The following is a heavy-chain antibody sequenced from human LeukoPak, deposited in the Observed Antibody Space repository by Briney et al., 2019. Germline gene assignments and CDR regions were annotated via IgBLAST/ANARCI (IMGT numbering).Heavy chain of an antibody. J-gene: IGHJ4*02. CDR2: IYYSGST. CDR1: GGSISSYY. V-gene: IGHV4-59*12. CDR3: AREGELAAAGLD. D-gene: IGHD6-13*01. Sequence: SETLSLTCTVSGGSISSYYWSWIRQPPGKGLEWIGYIYYSGSTNYNPSLKSRVTISVDTSKNQFSLKVTSLTAADTAVYYCAREGELAAAGLDWGQGTLVTVSS.